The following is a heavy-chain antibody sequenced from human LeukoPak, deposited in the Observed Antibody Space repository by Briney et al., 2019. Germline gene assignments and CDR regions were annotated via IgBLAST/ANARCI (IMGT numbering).Heavy chain of an antibody. Sequence: NSSETLSLTCTVSGGSISSYYWSWIRQPPGKGLEWIGYIYFSGSIYYNPSLKSRVTISEDTSKNQFSLNLSSVTAADTAVYYCARGPSSPITIFGVVYHFDYWGQGTLVTVSS. CDR3: ARGPSSPITIFGVVYHFDY. CDR1: GGSISSYY. D-gene: IGHD3-3*01. J-gene: IGHJ4*02. V-gene: IGHV4-59*06. CDR2: IYFSGSI.